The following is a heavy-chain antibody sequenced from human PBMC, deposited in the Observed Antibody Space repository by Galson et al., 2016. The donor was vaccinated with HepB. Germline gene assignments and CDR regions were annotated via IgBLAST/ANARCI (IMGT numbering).Heavy chain of an antibody. CDR2: IIPIFGTR. Sequence: SVKVSCKAPGGTFRSYGISWVRQAPGQGLEWMGGIIPIFGTRNYAQKFQGRVTMTADESTSTAYMELSSLRSEDTAVYYCARALEMATIRGIRGFDYWGQGTMVTVPS. J-gene: IGHJ4*03. V-gene: IGHV1-69*13. D-gene: IGHD5-24*01. CDR1: GGTFRSYG. CDR3: ARALEMATIRGIRGFDY.